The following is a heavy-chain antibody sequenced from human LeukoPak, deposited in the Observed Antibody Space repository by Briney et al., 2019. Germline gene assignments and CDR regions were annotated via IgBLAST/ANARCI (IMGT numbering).Heavy chain of an antibody. V-gene: IGHV3-21*01. J-gene: IGHJ5*02. CDR3: ARDTGYYDSSGYSS. Sequence: GGSLRLSCAASGFTFSSYSMNWVRQAPGKGLEWVSSISSSSSYIYYADSVKGRFTISIDNAKNSLYLQMNSLRAEDTAVYYCARDTGYYDSSGYSSWGQGTLVTVSS. CDR1: GFTFSSYS. D-gene: IGHD3-22*01. CDR2: ISSSSSYI.